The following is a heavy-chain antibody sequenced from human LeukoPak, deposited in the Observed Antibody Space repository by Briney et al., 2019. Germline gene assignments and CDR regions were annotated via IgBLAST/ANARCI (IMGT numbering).Heavy chain of an antibody. CDR3: ASSGYCSSTSCRTFDY. CDR2: IIPIFGTA. Sequence: ASVKVSCKASGGTFSSYAISWVRQAPGQGPEWMGGIIPIFGTANYAQKFQGRVTITAGKSTSTAYMELSSLRSEDTAVYYCASSGYCSSTSCRTFDYWGQGTLVTVSS. CDR1: GGTFSSYA. J-gene: IGHJ4*02. D-gene: IGHD2-2*01. V-gene: IGHV1-69*06.